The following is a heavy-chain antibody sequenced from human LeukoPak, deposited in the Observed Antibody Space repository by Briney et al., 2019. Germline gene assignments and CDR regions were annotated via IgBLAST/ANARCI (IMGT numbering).Heavy chain of an antibody. V-gene: IGHV4-61*02. CDR1: GGSISSGDYY. CDR3: ARSQGALSPVNYYYYYMDV. Sequence: NPSETLSLTCTVSGGSISSGDYYWSWIRQPAGKGLEWIGRIYTSGSTNYNPSLKSRVTISVDTSKNQFSLKLSSVTAADTAVYYCARSQGALSPVNYYYYYMDVWGKGTTVTVSS. J-gene: IGHJ6*03. D-gene: IGHD3-22*01. CDR2: IYTSGST.